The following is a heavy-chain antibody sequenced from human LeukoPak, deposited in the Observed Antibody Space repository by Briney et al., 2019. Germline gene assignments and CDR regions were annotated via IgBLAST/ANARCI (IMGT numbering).Heavy chain of an antibody. CDR2: IRYDGSNK. V-gene: IGHV3-30*02. D-gene: IGHD6-13*01. CDR1: GFTFSGYG. CDR3: AKDLAAAGDY. Sequence: GGSLRLSCAASGFTFSGYGMHWVRQGPGKGLEWVAFIRYDGSNKYYADSVKGRFTISRDNSKNTLFLQMNSLRAEGTAVCYCAKDLAAAGDYWGQGTLVTVSS. J-gene: IGHJ4*02.